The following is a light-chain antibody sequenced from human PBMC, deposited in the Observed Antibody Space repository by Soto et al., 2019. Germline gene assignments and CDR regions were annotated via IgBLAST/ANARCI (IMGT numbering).Light chain of an antibody. V-gene: IGLV2-14*01. CDR1: SSDVGGYNY. CDR3: SSYTSSSTLLV. Sequence: QSALTQPASVSGSPGQSITISCTGTSSDVGGYNYVSWYQQHPGKAPKLMIYDVSNRASGVSNRFSCSKSGNTASLTISGLQSEDEAYYYCSSYTSSSTLLVFGVATKLTVL. J-gene: IGLJ2*01. CDR2: DVS.